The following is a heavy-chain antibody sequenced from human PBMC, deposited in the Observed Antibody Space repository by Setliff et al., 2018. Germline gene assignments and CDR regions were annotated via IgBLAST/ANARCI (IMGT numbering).Heavy chain of an antibody. D-gene: IGHD2-2*01. CDR1: GNTFTGYY. V-gene: IGHV1-18*04. CDR3: ARGPPDFVVVPAAAKFDY. J-gene: IGHJ4*02. CDR2: INPYTGKT. Sequence: ASVKVSCKASGNTFTGYYIHWLRQAPGQGLEWMGCINPYTGKTTYAQKFQGRVTMTTDTSTGTGYMELRSLRSDDTAVYYCARGPPDFVVVPAAAKFDYWGPGTLVTVSS.